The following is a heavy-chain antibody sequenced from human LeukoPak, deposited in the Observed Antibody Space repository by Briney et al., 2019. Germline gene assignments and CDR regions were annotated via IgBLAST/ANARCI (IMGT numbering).Heavy chain of an antibody. V-gene: IGHV1-3*01. D-gene: IGHD6-19*01. CDR2: INAGNGNT. CDR1: GHTFTSYA. Sequence: ASVKVSCKASGHTFTSYAMHWVRQAPGQRLEWMGWINAGNGNTKYSQKFQGRVTITRDTSASTAYMELSSLRSEDTAVYYCARYSSGWYNWFDPWGQGTLVAVSS. J-gene: IGHJ5*02. CDR3: ARYSSGWYNWFDP.